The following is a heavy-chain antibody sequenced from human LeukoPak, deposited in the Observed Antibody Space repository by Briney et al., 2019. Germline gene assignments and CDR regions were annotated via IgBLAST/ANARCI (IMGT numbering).Heavy chain of an antibody. CDR1: GYSFTSYW. Sequence: GESLKISCKGSGYSFTSYWIGWGRQMPWKGLEWMGSIYPGDSDTRDSPSFQGQVTISADKSISTAYLQWSSLKASDTAMYYCARQRRAYYYDSSGMGRFDYWGQGTLVQVSS. V-gene: IGHV5-51*01. CDR3: ARQRRAYYYDSSGMGRFDY. J-gene: IGHJ4*02. D-gene: IGHD3-22*01. CDR2: IYPGDSDT.